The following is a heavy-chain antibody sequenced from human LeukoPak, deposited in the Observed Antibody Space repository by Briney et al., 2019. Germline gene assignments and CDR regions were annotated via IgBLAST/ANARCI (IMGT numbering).Heavy chain of an antibody. CDR2: LTGSGNIP. CDR3: ARLSLPAIKYFDN. J-gene: IGHJ4*02. V-gene: IGHV3-23*01. Sequence: PGGSLRVSCAASGFNFSNFAMSWVRQPPGKGLEWVSALTGSGNIPYYADSMRGRFTISRDNSKNILYLQMNGLRAEDTAVYYCARLSLPAIKYFDNWGQGTLVTVSS. CDR1: GFNFSNFA.